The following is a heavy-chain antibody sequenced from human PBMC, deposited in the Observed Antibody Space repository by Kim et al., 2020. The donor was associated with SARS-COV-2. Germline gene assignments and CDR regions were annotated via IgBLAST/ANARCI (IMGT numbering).Heavy chain of an antibody. CDR3: ARGSPTTVTTIDY. CDR1: GGSISSGGYY. D-gene: IGHD4-17*01. V-gene: IGHV4-31*03. J-gene: IGHJ4*02. Sequence: SETLSLTCTVSGGSISSGGYYWSWIRQHPGKGLEWIGYIYYSGSTYYNPSLKSRVTISVDTSKNQFSLKLSSVTAADTAVYYCARGSPTTVTTIDYWGQGTLVTVSS. CDR2: IYYSGST.